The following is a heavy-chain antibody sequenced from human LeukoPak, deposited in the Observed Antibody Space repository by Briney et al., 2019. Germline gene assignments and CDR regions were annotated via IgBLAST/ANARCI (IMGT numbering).Heavy chain of an antibody. CDR1: GFTFSNHW. V-gene: IGHV3-74*01. D-gene: IGHD3-22*01. J-gene: IGHJ5*02. CDR2: INSDGINT. CDR3: ARDLGQYYDTSDNWFDP. Sequence: GGSLRLSCAASGFTFSNHWMHWVRQAPGKGPVWVSRINSDGINTSYADSVKGRFTISRDNAKNTLNLQMNSLRAEDTAVYYCARDLGQYYDTSDNWFDPWGQGTLVTVSS.